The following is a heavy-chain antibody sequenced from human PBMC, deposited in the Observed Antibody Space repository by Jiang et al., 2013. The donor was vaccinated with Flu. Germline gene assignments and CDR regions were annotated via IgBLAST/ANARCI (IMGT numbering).Heavy chain of an antibody. CDR3: AREDYHGSGSSY. J-gene: IGHJ4*02. CDR2: IKYDGSEK. Sequence: SCAASGFTFSSYWMSWFRQVPGKGLEWVANIKYDGSEKDYVDSVRGRFTISRDNAKNSLYLQMNSLRAEDTALYYCAREDYHGSGSSYWGQGTLVTVSS. V-gene: IGHV3-7*03. D-gene: IGHD3-10*01. CDR1: GFTFSSYW.